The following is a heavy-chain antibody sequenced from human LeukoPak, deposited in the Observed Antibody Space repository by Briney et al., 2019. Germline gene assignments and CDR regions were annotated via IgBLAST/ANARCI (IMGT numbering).Heavy chain of an antibody. CDR2: IYYSGST. D-gene: IGHD3-3*01. CDR3: GRQRSAWYFDY. Sequence: SETLSLTCSVSGGSVTSYYWSWIRQPPGKGLEWIGSIYYSGSTYYNPSLKSRVTISVSTSKNQFSLKVSSVTAADTAVYYCGRQRSAWYFDYWGQGTLVTVSS. J-gene: IGHJ4*02. CDR1: GGSVTSYY. V-gene: IGHV4-39*01.